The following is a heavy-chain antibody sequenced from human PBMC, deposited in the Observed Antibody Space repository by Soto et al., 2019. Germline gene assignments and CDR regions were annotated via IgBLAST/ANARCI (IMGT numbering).Heavy chain of an antibody. J-gene: IGHJ4*02. CDR2: ISYGGDNK. Sequence: QVQLVESGGGVVQLGRSLRLSCAASGFIFSDYAMHWVRQAPGKGLEWVAVISYGGDNKYYADSVRGRFAISRDNLKNTLDLQMNSLNPEDTAVYHCAKARHSTSWYGLEADFWGQGTLVTVSS. CDR3: AKARHSTSWYGLEADF. CDR1: GFIFSDYA. V-gene: IGHV3-30*09. D-gene: IGHD6-13*01.